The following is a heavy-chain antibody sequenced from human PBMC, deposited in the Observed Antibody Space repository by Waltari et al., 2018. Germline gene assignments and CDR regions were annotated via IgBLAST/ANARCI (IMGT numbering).Heavy chain of an antibody. D-gene: IGHD2-8*01. CDR1: GGSISSGSYY. CDR3: ARDLGRMVPLFSFDP. Sequence: QVQLQESGPGLVKPSQTLSLTCTVSGGSISSGSYYWSWIRQPAGKGLEWIGRIYTSGSTNYNPSLKSRVTISVDTSKNQFSLKLSSVTAADTALYYCARDLGRMVPLFSFDPWGQGTLVTVSS. V-gene: IGHV4-61*02. CDR2: IYTSGST. J-gene: IGHJ5*02.